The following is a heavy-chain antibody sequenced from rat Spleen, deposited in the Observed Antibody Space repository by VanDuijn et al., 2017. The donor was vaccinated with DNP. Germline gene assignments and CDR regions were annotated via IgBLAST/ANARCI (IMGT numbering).Heavy chain of an antibody. CDR2: ISISGSTT. Sequence: EVQLVESGGGLVQPGKSLKLSCEASGFTFSNYYMAWVRQAPKGGLEWVATISISGSTTSYPDSVKGRFTISRDNAKSCLYLHMNSLKSEDTATYYCARQRWYYSGEGMDYWGQGVMVTVSS. V-gene: IGHV5-25*01. D-gene: IGHD1-1*01. J-gene: IGHJ2*01. CDR1: GFTFSNYY. CDR3: ARQRWYYSGEGMDY.